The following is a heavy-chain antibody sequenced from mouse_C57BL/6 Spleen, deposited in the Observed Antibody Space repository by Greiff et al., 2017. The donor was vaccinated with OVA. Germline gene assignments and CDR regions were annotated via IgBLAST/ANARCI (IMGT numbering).Heavy chain of an antibody. CDR1: GYSFTDYN. CDR3: ARRRVSYGSSYGYFDV. CDR2: INPNYGTT. D-gene: IGHD1-1*01. Sequence: EVKLVESGPELVKPGASVKISCKASGYSFTDYNMNWVKQSNGKSLEWIGVINPNYGTTSYNQKFKGKATLTVDQSSSTAYMQLNSLTSEDSAVYYCARRRVSYGSSYGYFDVWGTGTTGTVSS. V-gene: IGHV1-39*01. J-gene: IGHJ1*03.